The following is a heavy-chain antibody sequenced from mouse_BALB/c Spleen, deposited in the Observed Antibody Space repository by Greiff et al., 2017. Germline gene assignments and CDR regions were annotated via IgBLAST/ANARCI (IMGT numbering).Heavy chain of an antibody. J-gene: IGHJ3*01. Sequence: EVKLVESGGGLVQPGGSLKLSCAASGFTFSSYTMSWVRQTPEKRLEWVAYISNGGGSTYYPDTVKGRFTISRDNAKNTLYLQMSSLKSEDTAMYYCARRGNYGWFAYWGQGTLVTVSA. CDR1: GFTFSSYT. V-gene: IGHV5-12-2*01. CDR3: ARRGNYGWFAY. D-gene: IGHD2-1*01. CDR2: ISNGGGST.